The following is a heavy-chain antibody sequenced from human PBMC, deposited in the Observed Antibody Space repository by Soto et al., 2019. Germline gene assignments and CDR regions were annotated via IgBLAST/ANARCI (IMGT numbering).Heavy chain of an antibody. CDR2: IIPIFVTA. V-gene: IGHV1-69*01. Sequence: QVQLVQSGAEVKKPGSSVKVSCKASGGTFSSYAISWVRQAPGQGLEWMGGIIPIFVTANYAQKFQGRVTITADESTRTAYMELSSLRSEDTAVYSCARSLYGDYLFDYWGQGTLVTVSS. D-gene: IGHD4-17*01. CDR1: GGTFSSYA. J-gene: IGHJ4*02. CDR3: ARSLYGDYLFDY.